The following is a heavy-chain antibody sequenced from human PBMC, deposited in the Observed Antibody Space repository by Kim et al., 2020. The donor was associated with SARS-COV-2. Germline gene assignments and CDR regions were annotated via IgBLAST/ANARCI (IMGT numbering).Heavy chain of an antibody. Sequence: GGSLRLSCAASGFTFSSYAMHWVRQAPGKGLEWVAVISYDGSNKYYADSVKGRFTISRDNSKNTLYLQMNSLRAEDTAVYYCARISEGSGSYYNNFDYWGQGTLVTGSS. J-gene: IGHJ4*02. CDR3: ARISEGSGSYYNNFDY. CDR1: GFTFSSYA. D-gene: IGHD3-10*01. V-gene: IGHV3-30*04. CDR2: ISYDGSNK.